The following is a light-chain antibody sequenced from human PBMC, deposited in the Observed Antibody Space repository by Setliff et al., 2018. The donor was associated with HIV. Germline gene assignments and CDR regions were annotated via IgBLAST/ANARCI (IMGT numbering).Light chain of an antibody. V-gene: IGLV2-14*03. J-gene: IGLJ3*02. CDR1: SSDIGGYNY. Sequence: QSALTQPASVSGSPGQSITISCTGTSSDIGGYNYVSWYRQYPGKGPKLMIYDVNKRLSGVSTRFSGSKSGNTASLTISGLQAEDEADYYCSSYTSKSTRFGGGTKVTVL. CDR3: SSYTSKSTR. CDR2: DVN.